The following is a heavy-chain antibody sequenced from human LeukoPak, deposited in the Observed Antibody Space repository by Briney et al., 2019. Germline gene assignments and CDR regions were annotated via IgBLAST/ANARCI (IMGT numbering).Heavy chain of an antibody. CDR1: GFTFSSYS. Sequence: GGSLRLSCAASGFTFSSYSMNWVRQAPGKGLEWVSSISSSSSYIYYADSVKGRFTISRDNAKNSLYLQMNSLRAEDTAVYYCARGDMTTVPFDYWGQGTLVTVSS. D-gene: IGHD4-11*01. V-gene: IGHV3-21*01. CDR2: ISSSSSYI. CDR3: ARGDMTTVPFDY. J-gene: IGHJ4*02.